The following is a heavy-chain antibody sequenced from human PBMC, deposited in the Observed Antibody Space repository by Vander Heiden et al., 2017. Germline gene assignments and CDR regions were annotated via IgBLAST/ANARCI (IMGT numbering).Heavy chain of an antibody. CDR2: IWYDGSNK. V-gene: IGHV3-33*01. Sequence: QVQLVESGGGVVQPGRSLRLSCAASGFTFSSSGMHWVRQAPGKGLEWVAVIWYDGSNKYYADSVKGRFTISRDNSKNTLYLQMNSLRAEDTAVYYCARDRDSSSWYDYWGQGTLVTVSS. CDR1: GFTFSSSG. CDR3: ARDRDSSSWYDY. J-gene: IGHJ4*02. D-gene: IGHD6-13*01.